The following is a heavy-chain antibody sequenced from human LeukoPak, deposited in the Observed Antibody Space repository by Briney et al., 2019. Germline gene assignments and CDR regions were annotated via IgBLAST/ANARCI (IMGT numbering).Heavy chain of an antibody. CDR3: AKGRYGSGSYSFDY. J-gene: IGHJ4*02. V-gene: IGHV3-48*03. CDR1: GFTFSSYE. CDR2: ISSSGSTI. D-gene: IGHD3-10*01. Sequence: PGGSLRLSCAASGFTFSSYEMNWVRQAPGKGLEWVSYISSSGSTIYYADSVKGRFTISRDNAKNSLYLQMNSLRAEDTALYYCAKGRYGSGSYSFDYWGQGTLVTVSS.